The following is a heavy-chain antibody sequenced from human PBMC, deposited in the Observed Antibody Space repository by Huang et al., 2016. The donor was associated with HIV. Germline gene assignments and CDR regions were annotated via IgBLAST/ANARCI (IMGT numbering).Heavy chain of an antibody. CDR3: ARDSRWGIVATTLSYFDY. CDR1: AFNFHVYG. D-gene: IGHD5-12*01. J-gene: IGHJ4*02. V-gene: IGHV3-30*02. Sequence: QPQLVESGGGVVQRGGSLRLSCAASAFNFHVYGMHWLRQAPGKGLEWVAFVRFDGSNEYYIDSVKGRFTISRDNAKKMLFLEMDNLRPEDTAVYFCARDSRWGIVATTLSYFDYWGQGTLVTVSS. CDR2: VRFDGSNE.